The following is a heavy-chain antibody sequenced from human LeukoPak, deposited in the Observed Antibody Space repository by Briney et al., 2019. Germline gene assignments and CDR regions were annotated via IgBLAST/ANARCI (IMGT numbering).Heavy chain of an antibody. V-gene: IGHV4-4*07. CDR2: IYTSGST. CDR1: GGSISSYY. CDR3: ARGSPWYYDFWSGYRPDYMDV. Sequence: PSETLSPTCTVSGGSISSYYCSWIRQPAGKGLEWIGRIYTSGSTNYNPSLKSRVTMSVDTSKNQFSLKLSSVTAGDTAVYYCARGSPWYYDFWSGYRPDYMDVWGKGTTVTVSS. D-gene: IGHD3-3*01. J-gene: IGHJ6*03.